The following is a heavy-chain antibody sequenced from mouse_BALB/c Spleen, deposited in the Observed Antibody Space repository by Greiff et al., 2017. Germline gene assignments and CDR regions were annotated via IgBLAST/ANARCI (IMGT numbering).Heavy chain of an antibody. CDR2: INPYNGDT. CDR1: GYSFTGYF. CDR3: GRDGPPGYWYFDV. J-gene: IGHJ1*01. Sequence: EVKLMESGPELVKPGASVKISCKASGYSFTGYFMNWVKQSHGKSLEWIGRINPYNGDTFYNQKFKGKATLTVDKSSSTAHMELLSLTSEDSAVYECGRDGPPGYWYFDVWGAGTTVTVAS. D-gene: IGHD2-3*01. V-gene: IGHV1-37*01.